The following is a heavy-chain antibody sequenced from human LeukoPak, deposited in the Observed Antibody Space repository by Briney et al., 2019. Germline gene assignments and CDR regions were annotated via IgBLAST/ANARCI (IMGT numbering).Heavy chain of an antibody. V-gene: IGHV5-51*01. Sequence: LGESLKISCKGSGYSFTSYWIGWVRQMPGKGLEWMGIIYPGDSDTRYSPSFQGQVTISADNSISTAYLQWSSLKASDTAMYYCERQIGGGQLLYIAFDIWGQGTMVTVSS. CDR3: ERQIGGGQLLYIAFDI. CDR1: GYSFTSYW. J-gene: IGHJ3*02. CDR2: IYPGDSDT. D-gene: IGHD2-2*02.